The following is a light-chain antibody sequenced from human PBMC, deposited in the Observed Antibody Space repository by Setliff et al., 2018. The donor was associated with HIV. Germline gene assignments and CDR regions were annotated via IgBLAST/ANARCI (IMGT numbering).Light chain of an antibody. Sequence: DIVMTQSPDSLAVSLGERATINCKSSQSVLYSSNNKNYLAWYQQKPGQPPKLLIYWASTRESGVPDRFSGSESGTDFTLTISSLQAEDVAVYYCQQYYNTPFTFGPGTKVISN. J-gene: IGKJ3*01. CDR1: QSVLYSSNNKNY. V-gene: IGKV4-1*01. CDR2: WAS. CDR3: QQYYNTPFT.